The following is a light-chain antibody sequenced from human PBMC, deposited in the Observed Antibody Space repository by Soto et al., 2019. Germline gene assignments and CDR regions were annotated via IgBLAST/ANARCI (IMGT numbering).Light chain of an antibody. CDR2: DAS. J-gene: IGKJ3*01. CDR3: QQRSNWRFT. V-gene: IGKV3-11*01. CDR1: QSVSSSY. Sequence: EIVFTQSPGTLSFSPGERATLSCRASQSVSSSYLAWYQQKPGQAPRLLIYDASNRATGIPARFSGSGSGTDFTLTISSLEPEDFAVYYCQQRSNWRFTFGPGTKVDIK.